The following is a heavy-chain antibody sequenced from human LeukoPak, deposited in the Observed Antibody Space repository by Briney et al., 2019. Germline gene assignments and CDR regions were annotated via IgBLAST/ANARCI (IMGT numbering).Heavy chain of an antibody. CDR2: VSSDRNSK. J-gene: IGHJ4*02. CDR3: AKDGGRAAAGTVDS. D-gene: IGHD6-13*01. CDR1: GFTFSNYA. Sequence: GGSLRLSCAASGFTFSNYAMHWVRQAPGKGLEWVAVVSSDRNSKYYADSMKGRFTISRDNSKNTLYLQINSLRADDTAVFYCAKDGGRAAAGTVDSWGQGALVTVSS. V-gene: IGHV3-30*18.